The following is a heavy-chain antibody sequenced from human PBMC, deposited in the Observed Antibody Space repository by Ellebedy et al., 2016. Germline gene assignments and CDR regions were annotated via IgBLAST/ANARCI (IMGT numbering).Heavy chain of an antibody. Sequence: ASVKVSCXASGYTFTAYDIHWVRQAPGQGLESMGWIRPNSGGTQYAQRFQGRITMTRDMSLTTVYMEMTSLTSDDTAIYYCARWAKLEVEDGQHYYYMDVWGGGTTVIVSS. CDR2: IRPNSGGT. D-gene: IGHD1-1*01. J-gene: IGHJ6*03. CDR1: GYTFTAYD. CDR3: ARWAKLEVEDGQHYYYMDV. V-gene: IGHV1-2*02.